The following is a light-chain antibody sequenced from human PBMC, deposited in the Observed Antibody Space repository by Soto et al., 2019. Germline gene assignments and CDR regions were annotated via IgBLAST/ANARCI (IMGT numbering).Light chain of an antibody. J-gene: IGLJ2*01. V-gene: IGLV1-44*01. CDR3: AAWDESLNGVV. Sequence: QSVLTQPPSASGTPGQTIAISCSGGSSNIGSHTVNWYQQLPGAAPRLLIYSNTHRPSGVADRLSGSKSGASASLAISGLQSEYEGDYYCAAWDESLNGVVFGGGTKLTVL. CDR1: SSNIGSHT. CDR2: SNT.